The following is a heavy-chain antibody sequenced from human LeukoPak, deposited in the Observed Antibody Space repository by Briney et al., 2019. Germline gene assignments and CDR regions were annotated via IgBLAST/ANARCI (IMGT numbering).Heavy chain of an antibody. CDR2: INHSGST. V-gene: IGHV4-34*01. J-gene: IGHJ4*02. D-gene: IGHD2-2*01. CDR1: GESFSGYY. Sequence: SETLSLTCTVYGESFSGYYWSWIRQPPGKGLEWIGEINHSGSTNYNPSLKSRVIISLDTSKNQFSLRLNSMTAADTAVYYCASTERCSTTCPLDYWGQGTLVTVSS. CDR3: ASTERCSTTCPLDY.